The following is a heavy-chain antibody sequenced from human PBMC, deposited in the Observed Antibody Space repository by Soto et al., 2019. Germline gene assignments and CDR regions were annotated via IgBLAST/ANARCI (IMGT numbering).Heavy chain of an antibody. J-gene: IGHJ6*02. CDR1: GVIVSSNY. CDR3: GTAAADYYYYNGMDV. Sequence: PGGSLRLSCAASGVIVSSNYITWVRQATGKGLEWVSILYSGGTTYYADSVKGRFTIPRDNSKNTLYLQMNSLRAEDTAVYYCGTAAADYYYYNGMDVWGQGTTLTVSS. V-gene: IGHV3-53*01. CDR2: LYSGGTT. D-gene: IGHD6-13*01.